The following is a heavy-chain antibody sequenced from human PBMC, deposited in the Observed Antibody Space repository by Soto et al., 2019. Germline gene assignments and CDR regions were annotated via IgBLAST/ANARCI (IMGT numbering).Heavy chain of an antibody. CDR3: ARGGDSGNDTDS. D-gene: IGHD5-12*01. V-gene: IGHV4-30-4*01. CDR1: GGSISSGDYY. CDR2: IYHSGST. J-gene: IGHJ4*02. Sequence: PSETLSLTCTVSGGSISSGDYYWSWIRQPPGKGLEWIGYIYHSGSTYYNPSLESRVTISVDTSKNRFSLKVTSVTAADTAVYYCARGGDSGNDTDSWGQGTLVTVPQ.